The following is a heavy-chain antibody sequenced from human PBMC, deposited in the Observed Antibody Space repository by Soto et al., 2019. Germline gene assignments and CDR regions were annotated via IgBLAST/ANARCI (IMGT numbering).Heavy chain of an antibody. J-gene: IGHJ4*02. CDR2: INHSGST. CDR3: ARDLGYGDYVGAYDY. Sequence: SETLSLTCAVYGGSFSDYYWSWIRQPPGKGLEWIGEINHSGSTNYNPSLKSRVTISVDTSKNQFSLKLSSVTAADTAVYYCARDLGYGDYVGAYDYWGQGTLVTVS. V-gene: IGHV4-34*01. CDR1: GGSFSDYY. D-gene: IGHD4-17*01.